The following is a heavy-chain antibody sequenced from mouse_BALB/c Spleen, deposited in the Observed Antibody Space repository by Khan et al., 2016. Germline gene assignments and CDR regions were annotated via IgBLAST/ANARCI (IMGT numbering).Heavy chain of an antibody. V-gene: IGHV1-5*01. CDR2: IYPGNSDT. J-gene: IGHJ2*01. Sequence: VQLQQSGTVLARPGASVKMSCKASGYIFTSYWMHWVKQRPGQGLEWIGAIYPGNSDTSYNQKFKGKAKLTAVTSTSTAYMELSSLTNEDSAVYYCTNNYYGLGFDYWGQGTTLTVSS. CDR1: GYIFTSYW. CDR3: TNNYYGLGFDY. D-gene: IGHD1-1*01.